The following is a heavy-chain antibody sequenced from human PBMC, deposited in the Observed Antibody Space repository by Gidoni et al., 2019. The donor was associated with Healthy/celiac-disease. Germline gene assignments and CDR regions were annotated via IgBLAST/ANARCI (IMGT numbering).Heavy chain of an antibody. D-gene: IGHD3-9*01. J-gene: IGHJ3*02. Sequence: QVYLQESGPGLVKPSGTLSLTCTVSGGSISSYYWSWIRQPTVKELEWNAYIYYSGSTTYNPSLKSRVTISVDMSKNQFSLKLSSVTAADTAVYYCARTLTGTGAFDIWGQGTLVTVSS. V-gene: IGHV4-59*01. CDR1: GGSISSYY. CDR2: IYYSGST. CDR3: ARTLTGTGAFDI.